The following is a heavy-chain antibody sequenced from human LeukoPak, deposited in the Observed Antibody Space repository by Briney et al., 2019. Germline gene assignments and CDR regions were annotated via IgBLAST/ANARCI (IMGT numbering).Heavy chain of an antibody. J-gene: IGHJ3*02. CDR2: IYTSGNT. V-gene: IGHV4-61*09. CDR3: ARVEYSGYDYRGAFDI. Sequence: KPSETLSLTCTVSGGSISSGSYYWSWIRQPAGKGLEWIGHIYTSGNTNYNPSLKSRVTISVDTSKNQFSLKLSSVTAADTAVYYCARVEYSGYDYRGAFDIWGQGTMVTVSS. D-gene: IGHD5-12*01. CDR1: GGSISSGSYY.